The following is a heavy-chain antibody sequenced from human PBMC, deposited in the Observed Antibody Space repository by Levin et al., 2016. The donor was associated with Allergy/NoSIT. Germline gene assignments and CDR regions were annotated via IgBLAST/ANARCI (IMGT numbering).Heavy chain of an antibody. J-gene: IGHJ4*02. CDR1: GFSFSTYG. Sequence: GGSLRLSCAVSGFSFSTYGVHWVRQAPGKGLEWVAIIWLDGNNKYYADSVKGRFTISRDSSKNTLYLQMNSLRTEDTAMYYCTRDQGGPTASRSFFDYWGQGALVTVSS. CDR2: IWLDGNNK. D-gene: IGHD3-16*01. CDR3: TRDQGGPTASRSFFDY. V-gene: IGHV3-33*01.